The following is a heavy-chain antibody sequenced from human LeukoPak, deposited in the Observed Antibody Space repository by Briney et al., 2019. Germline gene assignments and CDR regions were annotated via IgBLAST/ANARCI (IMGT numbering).Heavy chain of an antibody. CDR1: EFTFRAYA. CDR2: ISGTGDDT. CDR3: AKWAGDVTHANAWYGSLDH. Sequence: GGSLRLSCAASEFTFRAYALTGVRQAPGKGLEWVSSISGTGDDTYYADSVKGRFTISRDNSKDTLFLLMSSLRAEDTAVYYCAKWAGDVTHANAWYGSLDHWGLGTPVTVSS. V-gene: IGHV3-23*01. D-gene: IGHD6-13*01. J-gene: IGHJ4*02.